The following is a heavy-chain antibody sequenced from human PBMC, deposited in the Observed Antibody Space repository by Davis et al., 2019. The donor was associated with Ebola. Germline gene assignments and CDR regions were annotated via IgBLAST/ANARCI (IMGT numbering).Heavy chain of an antibody. D-gene: IGHD3-10*01. CDR3: ARADPGDPEDY. J-gene: IGHJ4*02. Sequence: ASVKVSCKASGYIFTDNYIHWLRQAPGRGLEWMGWISGYNGKTKYAERYQGRVSMTTDTSTSTAYMELSSLRSDDTAVYFCARADPGDPEDYWGQGTVVTVSS. CDR1: GYIFTDNY. CDR2: ISGYNGKT. V-gene: IGHV1-18*04.